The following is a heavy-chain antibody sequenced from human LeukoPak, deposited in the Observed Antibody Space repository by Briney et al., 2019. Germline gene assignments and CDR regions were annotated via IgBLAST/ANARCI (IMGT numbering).Heavy chain of an antibody. D-gene: IGHD6-13*01. Sequence: SETLSLTCAVSGYSISSGYYWGWIRQPPAKGLEWIGSIYHSGSTYYNPSLKSRVTISVDTSKNQFSLKLSSVTAADTAVYYCARQGRSSSSEPFDIWGQGTTVTVSS. J-gene: IGHJ3*02. CDR3: ARQGRSSSSEPFDI. CDR1: GYSISSGYY. V-gene: IGHV4-38-2*01. CDR2: IYHSGST.